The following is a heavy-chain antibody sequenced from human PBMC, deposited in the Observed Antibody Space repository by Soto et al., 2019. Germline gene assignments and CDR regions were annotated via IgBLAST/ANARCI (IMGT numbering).Heavy chain of an antibody. CDR2: IYYSGST. CDR3: ARRASCYPPICLYYYYYYMDV. J-gene: IGHJ6*03. Sequence: QLQLQESGPGLVKPSETLSLTCTVSGGSICSSSYYRGWIRQPPGKGLVWIGGIYYSGSTYYNPSLTRRVPKSVDTFKNQFPLRLSFVTAAATAVYYCARRASCYPPICLYYYYYYMDVWCKGTTVTVSS. V-gene: IGHV4-39*01. D-gene: IGHD2-2*01. CDR1: GGSICSSSYY.